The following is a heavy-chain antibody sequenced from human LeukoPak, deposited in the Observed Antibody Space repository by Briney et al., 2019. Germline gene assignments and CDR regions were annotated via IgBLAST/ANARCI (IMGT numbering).Heavy chain of an antibody. J-gene: IGHJ5*02. V-gene: IGHV4-4*02. CDR3: ARGRVARTGWFDP. D-gene: IGHD3-3*01. Sequence: SETLSLTCSVSGGSISSDNWWTWVRQPPGKGPEWIGEVHRSGSTNQNPSLKSRVTISVDKSKNQFSLKLSSVTAADTAVYYCARGRVARTGWFDPWGQGTLVTVSS. CDR2: VHRSGST. CDR1: GGSISSDNW.